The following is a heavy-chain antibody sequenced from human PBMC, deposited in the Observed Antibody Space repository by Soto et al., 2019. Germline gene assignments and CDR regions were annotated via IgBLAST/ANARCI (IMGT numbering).Heavy chain of an antibody. CDR3: ARSPYYYGSGSYGRGDY. CDR2: ISAYNGNT. J-gene: IGHJ4*02. D-gene: IGHD3-10*01. Sequence: QVQLVQSGAEVKKPGASVKVSCKASGYTFTSYGISWVRQAPGQGLEWMGWISAYNGNTNYAQKLQGRVTMTTDTATSTAYMELRSLRSDDTAVYYCARSPYYYGSGSYGRGDYWGQGTLVTVSS. CDR1: GYTFTSYG. V-gene: IGHV1-18*01.